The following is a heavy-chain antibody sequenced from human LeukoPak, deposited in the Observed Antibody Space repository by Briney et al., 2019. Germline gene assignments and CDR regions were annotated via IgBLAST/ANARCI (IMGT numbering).Heavy chain of an antibody. J-gene: IGHJ6*03. CDR3: ARAVKSARAFPPFLRYFDWSPNYYYYYMDV. CDR2: INPNSGNT. V-gene: IGHV1-8*02. Sequence: ASVKVSCKASGYTFTGYYMHWVRQAPGQGLEWMGWINPNSGNTGYAQKFQGRVTMTRNTSISTAYMELSSLRSEDTAVYYCARAVKSARAFPPFLRYFDWSPNYYYYYMDVWGKGTTVTISS. D-gene: IGHD3-9*01. CDR1: GYTFTGYY.